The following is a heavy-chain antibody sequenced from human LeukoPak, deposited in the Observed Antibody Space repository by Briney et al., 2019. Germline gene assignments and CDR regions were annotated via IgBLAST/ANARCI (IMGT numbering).Heavy chain of an antibody. CDR3: AKARGITMIVVVISGFDY. J-gene: IGHJ4*02. D-gene: IGHD3-22*01. CDR1: GFTFSSYG. Sequence: GGSLRLSCAASGFTFSSYGMHWVRQAPGKGLEWVAFIRYDGSNKYYADSVKGRFTISRDNSKNTLYLQMNSLRAEDTAVYYCAKARGITMIVVVISGFDYWGQGTLVTVSS. CDR2: IRYDGSNK. V-gene: IGHV3-30*02.